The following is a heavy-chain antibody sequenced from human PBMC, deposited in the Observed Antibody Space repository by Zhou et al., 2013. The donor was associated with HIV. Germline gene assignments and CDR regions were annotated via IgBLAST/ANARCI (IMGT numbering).Heavy chain of an antibody. CDR1: GYTFTSYD. D-gene: IGHD7-27*01. Sequence: QVQLVQSGAEVKKPGASVKVSCKASGYTFTSYDINWVRQATGQGLEWMGWMNPNSGNTNYAQKFQGRVTMTRNTSTSTAYMELRSLRSEDTAVYYCARDLDWGHLDAFEIWGQGTMVTVSS. CDR3: ARDLDWGHLDAFEI. V-gene: IGHV1-8*02. CDR2: MNPNSGNT. J-gene: IGHJ3*02.